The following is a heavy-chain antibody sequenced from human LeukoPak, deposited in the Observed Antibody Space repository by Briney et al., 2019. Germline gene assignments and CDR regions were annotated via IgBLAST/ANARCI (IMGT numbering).Heavy chain of an antibody. CDR3: ARDGYSYGVTGPFDY. D-gene: IGHD5-18*01. V-gene: IGHV1-69*13. CDR1: GGTFSSYA. J-gene: IGHJ4*02. Sequence: ASVKVSCKASGGTFSSYAISWVRQAPGQGLEWMGGIIPIFGTANYAQKFQGRVTITADEPTSTAYMELSSLRSEDTAVYYCARDGYSYGVTGPFDYWGQGTLVTVSS. CDR2: IIPIFGTA.